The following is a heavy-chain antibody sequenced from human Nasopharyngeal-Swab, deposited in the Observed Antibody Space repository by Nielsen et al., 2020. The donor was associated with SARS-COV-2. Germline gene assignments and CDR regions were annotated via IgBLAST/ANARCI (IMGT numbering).Heavy chain of an antibody. CDR2: VYYSGNT. CDR1: VDSISSYH. Sequence: SETLSLTCTVSVDSISSYHWNWIRQPPGKGLEWIGYVYYSGNTNYNPSLKSRVTISVATSKNQFSLRLSSVTAADTAVYYCATMTAGGFDIWGLGTMVTVSS. J-gene: IGHJ3*02. V-gene: IGHV4-59*08. CDR3: ATMTAGGFDI. D-gene: IGHD2-21*02.